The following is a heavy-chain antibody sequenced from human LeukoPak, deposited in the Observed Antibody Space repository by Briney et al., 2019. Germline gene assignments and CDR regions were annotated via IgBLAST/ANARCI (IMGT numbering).Heavy chain of an antibody. J-gene: IGHJ3*02. V-gene: IGHV4-39*01. D-gene: IGHD6-13*01. CDR2: IYYSGST. CDR3: ARRTGIAAAGDAFDI. Sequence: SETLSLTCTVSGGSISSSSYYWGWIRQPPGKGLEWIGSIYYSGSTYYNPSLKSRVTMSVDTSKNQFSLKLSSVTAADTAVYYCARRTGIAAAGDAFDIWGQGTMVTVSS. CDR1: GGSISSSSYY.